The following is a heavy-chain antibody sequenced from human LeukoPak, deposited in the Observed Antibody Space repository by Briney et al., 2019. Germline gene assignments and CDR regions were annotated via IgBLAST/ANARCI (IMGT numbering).Heavy chain of an antibody. CDR3: ARDLSSTSNWEFDF. J-gene: IGHJ4*02. D-gene: IGHD1-26*01. CDR1: GYTFTSYD. Sequence: ASVKVSCKASGYTFTSYDINWVRQATGQGLEWMGWMNPNSGNTGYAQNFQGRVTMTRDTSISTAYVELSRLTSDDTAMYYCARDLSSTSNWEFDFWGQGTLVTVSS. V-gene: IGHV1-8*01. CDR2: MNPNSGNT.